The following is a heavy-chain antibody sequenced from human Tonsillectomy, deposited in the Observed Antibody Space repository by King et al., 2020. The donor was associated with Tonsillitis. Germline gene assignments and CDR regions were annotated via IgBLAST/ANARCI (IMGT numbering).Heavy chain of an antibody. J-gene: IGHJ6*02. CDR2: IYSSGNT. Sequence: VQLQESGPGLVKPSETLSLTCTVSGGSVSSGSYYWSWIRQPPGKGLEWIGYIYSSGNTNYNPSLKSRVTMSVDTSKNQFSLKLSSVTAADTAVYYCARVYPAADYYYGVDVWGQGTTVTVSS. V-gene: IGHV4-61*01. D-gene: IGHD2-2*01. CDR1: GGSVSSGSYY. CDR3: ARVYPAADYYYGVDV.